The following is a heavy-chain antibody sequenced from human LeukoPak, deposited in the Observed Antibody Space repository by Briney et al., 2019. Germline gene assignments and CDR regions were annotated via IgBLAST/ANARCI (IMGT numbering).Heavy chain of an antibody. V-gene: IGHV6-1*01. Sequence: SQTLSLTCAISGGSVSSNSAAWNWIRQSPSRGLEWLGRTYYRSKWYSDYAVSVKSRITINPDTSKNQFSLQLNSVTPEDTAVYYCARDQGYCSGGSCYYFDYWGQGALVTVSS. CDR3: ARDQGYCSGGSCYYFDY. CDR1: GGSVSSNSAA. D-gene: IGHD2-15*01. CDR2: TYYRSKWYS. J-gene: IGHJ4*02.